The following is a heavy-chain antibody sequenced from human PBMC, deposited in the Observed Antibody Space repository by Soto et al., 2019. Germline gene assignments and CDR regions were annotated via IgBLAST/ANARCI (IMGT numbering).Heavy chain of an antibody. V-gene: IGHV3-9*01. CDR2: ISWNSGSI. J-gene: IGHJ1*01. Sequence: EVQLVESGGGLVQPGRSLRLSCAASGFTFDDYAMHWVRQAPGKGLEWVSGISWNSGSIGYADSVKGRFTISRDNAKNYLYLQMNSLRAEDTALYYCAKGYSSGWYGLGVYVQHWGQGTLVTVSS. D-gene: IGHD6-19*01. CDR3: AKGYSSGWYGLGVYVQH. CDR1: GFTFDDYA.